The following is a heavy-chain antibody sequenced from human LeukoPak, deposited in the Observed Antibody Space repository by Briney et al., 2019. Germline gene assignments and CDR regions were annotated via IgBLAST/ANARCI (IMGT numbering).Heavy chain of an antibody. J-gene: IGHJ6*02. Sequence: PSETLSLTCSVSGGSITKNGYYWGWIRQSPETGLEWIGSMHYSGSTYYNPSLNSRVTISVDTSKNQFSLKLTSVTAADTAVYYCARGPPAVINPVYYYYGMDVWGQGTTVTVSS. CDR1: GGSITKNGYY. CDR3: ARGPPAVINPVYYYYGMDV. CDR2: MHYSGST. D-gene: IGHD3-16*02. V-gene: IGHV4-39*07.